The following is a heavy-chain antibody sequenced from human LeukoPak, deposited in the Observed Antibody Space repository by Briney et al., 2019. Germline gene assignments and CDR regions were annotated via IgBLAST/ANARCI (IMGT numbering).Heavy chain of an antibody. J-gene: IGHJ5*02. CDR1: GFTFSSYA. Sequence: GGSLRLSCAASGFTFSSYAMHWVRQAPGKGLEWVSSISSSSSYIYYADSVKGRFTISRDNAKNSLYLQMNSLRAEDTAVYYCARDRGGSFDPWGQGTLVTVSS. D-gene: IGHD3-10*01. CDR2: ISSSSSYI. CDR3: ARDRGGSFDP. V-gene: IGHV3-21*01.